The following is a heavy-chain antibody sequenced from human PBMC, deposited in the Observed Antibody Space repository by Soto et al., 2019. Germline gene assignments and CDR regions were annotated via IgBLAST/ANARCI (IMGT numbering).Heavy chain of an antibody. D-gene: IGHD6-13*01. CDR3: ARSESSSWYYFDY. J-gene: IGHJ4*02. CDR2: IYYSGST. Sequence: SETLSLTCTVSGGSISSYYWSWIRQPPGKGLEWIGYIYYSGSTNYNPSLKSRVTISVDTSKNQFSLKLSSVTAADTAVYYCARSESSSWYYFDYWGQGTLVTVSS. V-gene: IGHV4-59*08. CDR1: GGSISSYY.